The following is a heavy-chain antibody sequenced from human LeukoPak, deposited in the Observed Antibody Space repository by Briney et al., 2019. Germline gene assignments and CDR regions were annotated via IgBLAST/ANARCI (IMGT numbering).Heavy chain of an antibody. V-gene: IGHV3-48*01. CDR2: ISSSISTT. D-gene: IGHD3-10*01. Sequence: GGSLRLSCTASGFIFRSYSMNWVRQAPGKGLEWVSYISSSISTTYYADSVKGRFTISRDNAKNSLYLQMNSLRAEDTAVYYCAREYYGSGTYFDYWGQGTLVAVSS. CDR3: AREYYGSGTYFDY. J-gene: IGHJ4*02. CDR1: GFIFRSYS.